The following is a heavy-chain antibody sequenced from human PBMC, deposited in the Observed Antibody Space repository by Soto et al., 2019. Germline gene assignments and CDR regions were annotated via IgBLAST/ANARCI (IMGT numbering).Heavy chain of an antibody. V-gene: IGHV1-18*01. CDR1: GYTFTSYG. CDR3: AIVAYGDYADAFYI. D-gene: IGHD4-17*01. Sequence: ASVKVSCKASGYTFTSYGISWVRQAPGQGLEWMGWISAYNGNTNYAQRLQGRVTMTTDTSTSTAYMELRSLRSDDTAVYYCAIVAYGDYADAFYIWGQGTMVTVSS. J-gene: IGHJ3*02. CDR2: ISAYNGNT.